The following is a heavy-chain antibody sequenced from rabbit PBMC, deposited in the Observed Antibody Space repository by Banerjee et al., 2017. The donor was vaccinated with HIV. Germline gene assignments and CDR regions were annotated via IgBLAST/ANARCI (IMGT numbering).Heavy chain of an antibody. Sequence: QEQLVESGGGLVQPGGSLKLSCKASGIDFSSYGGSWVRQAPGKGLEWIACIYAGSSGSTYYASWAKGRFTISETSSTTVTLQMTSLTAADTATYFCARSGYADYGGATGLDVWGPGSLVTVS. CDR2: IYAGSSGST. CDR1: GIDFSSYGG. CDR3: ARSGYADYGGATGLDV. V-gene: IGHV1S45*01. J-gene: IGHJ6*01. D-gene: IGHD6-1*01.